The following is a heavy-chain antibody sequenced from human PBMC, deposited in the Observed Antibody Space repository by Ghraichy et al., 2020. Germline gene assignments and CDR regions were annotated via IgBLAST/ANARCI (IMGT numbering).Heavy chain of an antibody. CDR2: IKQDGSET. V-gene: IGHV3-7*03. CDR1: GFISSTYW. CDR3: ARDSGSKGY. Sequence: GESLNISCETSGFISSTYWMSWVRQAPGKGLEWVANIKQDGSETYYVDSVKGRFTISRDNAKNSLYLQMNSLRAEDTAVYYCARDSGSKGYWGQGTLVTVSS. J-gene: IGHJ4*02. D-gene: IGHD3-10*01.